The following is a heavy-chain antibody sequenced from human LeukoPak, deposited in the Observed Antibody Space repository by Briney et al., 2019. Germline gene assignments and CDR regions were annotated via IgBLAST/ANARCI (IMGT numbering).Heavy chain of an antibody. J-gene: IGHJ4*02. Sequence: MASETLSLTCAVYGGSFSGYYWSWIRQPPGKGLEWIGYIYYSGSTNYNPSLKSRVTISVDTSKNQFSLKLSSVTAADTAVYYCARVGNSGWYYFDYWGQGTLVTVSS. CDR1: GGSFSGYY. V-gene: IGHV4-59*01. CDR3: ARVGNSGWYYFDY. D-gene: IGHD6-19*01. CDR2: IYYSGST.